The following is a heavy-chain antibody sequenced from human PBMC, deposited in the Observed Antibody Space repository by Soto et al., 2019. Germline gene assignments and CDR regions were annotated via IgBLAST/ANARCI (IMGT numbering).Heavy chain of an antibody. D-gene: IGHD6-19*01. CDR1: GFTFSNYA. V-gene: IGHV3-23*01. CDR2: ISGSGGTT. J-gene: IGHJ4*02. Sequence: EVQLLESGGGLVQPGGSLRLSCVASGFTFSNYAMSWVRQAPGKGLEWVSGISGSGGTTYYADSVKGRFTVSRDNSKDTLNLQMNSLRAEDTAIYYFANTQRQWLVYVDYWGQGTLVTVSS. CDR3: ANTQRQWLVYVDY.